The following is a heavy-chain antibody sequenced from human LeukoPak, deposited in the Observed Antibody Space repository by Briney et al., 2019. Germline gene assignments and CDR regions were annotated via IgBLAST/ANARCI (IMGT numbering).Heavy chain of an antibody. CDR3: ARGEYYDSSGYLPFDY. CDR1: GYTFTGYY. CDR2: INPNSGGT. V-gene: IGHV1-2*02. J-gene: IGHJ4*02. D-gene: IGHD3-22*01. Sequence: GASVKVSCKASGYTFTGYYMHWVRQAPGQGLEWMGWINPNSGGTNYAQKFQGRVTMTRDTSISTAYMELSRLRSDDTAVYYCARGEYYDSSGYLPFDYWGQGTLVTVSS.